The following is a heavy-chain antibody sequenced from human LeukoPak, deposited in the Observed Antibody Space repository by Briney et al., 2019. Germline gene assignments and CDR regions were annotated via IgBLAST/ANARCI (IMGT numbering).Heavy chain of an antibody. CDR2: INPSGGST. D-gene: IGHD5-18*01. V-gene: IGHV1-46*01. J-gene: IGHJ4*02. CDR3: ARGWSGYSYSPATYFDY. CDR1: GYTFTSYY. Sequence: ASVKVSCKASGYTFTSYYMHWMRQAPGQGLEWMGIINPSGGSTSYAQKFQGRVTMTRDTSTSTVYMELSSLRSEDTAVYYCARGWSGYSYSPATYFDYWGQGTLVTVSS.